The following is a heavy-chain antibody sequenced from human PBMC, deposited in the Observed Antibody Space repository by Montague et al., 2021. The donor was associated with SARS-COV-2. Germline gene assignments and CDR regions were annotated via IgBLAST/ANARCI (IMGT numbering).Heavy chain of an antibody. D-gene: IGHD3-3*01. CDR3: ARGVPLGYDFWNGYPEIGDFDY. CDR1: GGSISSSSYY. CDR2: IYYSGST. Sequence: SETLSLTCTVSGGSISSSSYYWGWIRQPPGKGLEWIGSIYYSGSTYYNPSLKSRVTISVDTSKNQFSLKLSSVTAADTAVYYCARGVPLGYDFWNGYPEIGDFDYWGQGTLVTVSS. V-gene: IGHV4-39*01. J-gene: IGHJ4*02.